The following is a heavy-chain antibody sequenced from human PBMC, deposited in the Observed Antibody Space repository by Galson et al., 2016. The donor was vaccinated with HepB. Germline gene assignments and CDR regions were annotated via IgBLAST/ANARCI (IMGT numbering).Heavy chain of an antibody. D-gene: IGHD3-10*01. J-gene: IGHJ4*02. CDR2: IGSSGSPI. Sequence: SLRLSCAASGFSFSTYNMNWVRQAPGKGLEWLSYIGSSGSPIYYADSVKGRFTVSRDNAKNSLNLQMNGLRDEDTAVYYCATDYYRSGSYSVDYWGQGILVTVSS. V-gene: IGHV3-48*02. CDR1: GFSFSTYN. CDR3: ATDYYRSGSYSVDY.